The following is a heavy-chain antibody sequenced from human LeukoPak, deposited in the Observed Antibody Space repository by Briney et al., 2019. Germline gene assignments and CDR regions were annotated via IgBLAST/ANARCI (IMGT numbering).Heavy chain of an antibody. CDR2: ISYDGSNK. CDR1: GFTFSSYG. CDR3: ARDALLWFGELSHYFDY. Sequence: GGSLRLSCAASGFTFSSYGMHWVRQAPGKGLEWVAVISYDGSNKYYADSVKGRFTISRDNSKNTLYLQMNSLRAEDTAVYYCARDALLWFGELSHYFDYWGQGTLVTVSS. J-gene: IGHJ4*02. V-gene: IGHV3-30*19. D-gene: IGHD3-10*01.